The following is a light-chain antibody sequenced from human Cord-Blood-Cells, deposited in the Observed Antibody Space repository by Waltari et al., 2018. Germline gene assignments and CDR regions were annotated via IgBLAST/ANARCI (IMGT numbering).Light chain of an antibody. CDR1: QSVSSSY. CDR2: GAS. J-gene: IGKJ1*01. CDR3: QQYGSSPPT. V-gene: IGKV3-20*01. Sequence: EIVLTQSPGTLSLSPGERATLSCRASQSVSSSYLAWYQQKPGQAPRLLIYGASSRATGIPDRFSGSGSGTDFTLTISRLEPEDFAVYYCQQYGSSPPTFGQGP.